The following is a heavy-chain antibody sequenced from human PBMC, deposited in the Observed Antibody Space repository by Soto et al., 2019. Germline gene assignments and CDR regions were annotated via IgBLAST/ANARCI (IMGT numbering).Heavy chain of an antibody. J-gene: IGHJ4*02. CDR1: GGTFSSYA. CDR3: ARDTRPDYGDYGGHY. Sequence: QVQLVQSGAEVKKPGSSVKVSCKASGGTFSSYAISWVRQAPGQGLEWMGGIIPIFGTANYAQKFQGRVTITADESTGKAYMELSSLRSEDTAVYYCARDTRPDYGDYGGHYWGQGTLVTVS. V-gene: IGHV1-69*01. D-gene: IGHD4-17*01. CDR2: IIPIFGTA.